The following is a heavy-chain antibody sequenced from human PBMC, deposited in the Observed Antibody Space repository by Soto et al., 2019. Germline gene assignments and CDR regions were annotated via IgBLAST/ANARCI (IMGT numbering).Heavy chain of an antibody. CDR2: IWYDGSNK. J-gene: IGHJ4*02. Sequence: ESGGGVVQPGRSLRLSCAASGFTFSSYGMHWVRQAPGKGLEWVAVIWYDGSNKYYADSVKGRFTISRDNSKNTLYLQMNSLRAEDTAVYYCARGSRSGFDCDSWGQGTLVTVSS. CDR3: ARGSRSGFDCDS. D-gene: IGHD3-3*01. CDR1: GFTFSSYG. V-gene: IGHV3-33*01.